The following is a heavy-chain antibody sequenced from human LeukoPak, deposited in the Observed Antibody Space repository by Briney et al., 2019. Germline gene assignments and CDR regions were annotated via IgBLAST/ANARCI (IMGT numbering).Heavy chain of an antibody. CDR1: GFTFSPLG. V-gene: IGHV3-48*02. CDR2: ISSGTSTT. J-gene: IGHJ4*02. Sequence: GGSPRLSCAASGFTFSPLGMNWGRQAPGRGLEWVSYISSGTSTTYYADSVKGRFTISRDNAKNSLYLQMNSLRDEDTAVYYCARGRGLTLSYHYFDYWGQGTLVTVSS. CDR3: ARGRGLTLSYHYFDY. D-gene: IGHD3-10*01.